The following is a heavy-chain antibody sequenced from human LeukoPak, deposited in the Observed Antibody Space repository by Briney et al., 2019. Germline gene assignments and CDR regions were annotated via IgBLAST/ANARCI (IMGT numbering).Heavy chain of an antibody. CDR2: LSGSGDGQ. CDR1: GFTFTNYG. CDR3: AKGCQCPSGLSSWFDP. J-gene: IGHJ5*02. Sequence: GGSLRLSCSASGFTFTNYGMSWVRQAPGKGLEWVSGLSGSGDGQFYADSVEGRFTISRDIFNNIWYLQMNSLRAEDTAVYYCAKGCQCPSGLSSWFDPRGQGTLVTVSS. D-gene: IGHD1-14*01. V-gene: IGHV3-23*01.